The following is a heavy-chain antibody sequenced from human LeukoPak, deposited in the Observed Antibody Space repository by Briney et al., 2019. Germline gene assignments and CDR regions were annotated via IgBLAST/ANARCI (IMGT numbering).Heavy chain of an antibody. CDR1: GFTFSSYW. CDR3: AREAGGRELE. CDR2: INSDGSST. Sequence: GGSLRLSCAASGFTFSSYWMHWVRQVPEKGLVWVSRINSDGSSTSYADSVKGRFTISRDNDKNTLYLQMKSLRAEDTAVYYCAREAGGRELEWGQGTLVTVSS. J-gene: IGHJ4*02. D-gene: IGHD6-13*01. V-gene: IGHV3-74*01.